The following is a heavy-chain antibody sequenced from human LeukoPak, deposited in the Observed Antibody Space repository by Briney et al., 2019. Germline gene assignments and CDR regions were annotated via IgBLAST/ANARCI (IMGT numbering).Heavy chain of an antibody. CDR3: ARAFCSGGSCYYEDAFDI. CDR2: ISSSGSYI. Sequence: GGSLRLSCAASSFTFSSYNMNWVRQAPGKGLEWVSSISSSGSYIYYRDSVKGRFTISRDNAKNSLYLQMNSLRAEDTAVYYCARAFCSGGSCYYEDAFDIWGQGTMVTVSS. D-gene: IGHD2-15*01. V-gene: IGHV3-21*01. J-gene: IGHJ3*02. CDR1: SFTFSSYN.